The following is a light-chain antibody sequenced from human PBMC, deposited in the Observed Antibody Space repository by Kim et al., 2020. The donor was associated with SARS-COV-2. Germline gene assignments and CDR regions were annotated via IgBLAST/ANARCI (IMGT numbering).Light chain of an antibody. V-gene: IGKV4-1*01. J-gene: IGKJ5*01. CDR2: WAS. CDR1: QGGLYNSDSKNY. CDR3: QQYYAIPFI. Sequence: ATINCESSQGGLYNSDSKNYLAWYQQKSGQPPKLLIYWASTRESGVPDRFSGSGSGTDFTLTISSLQAEDVAVYYCQQYYAIPFIFGQGTRLEIK.